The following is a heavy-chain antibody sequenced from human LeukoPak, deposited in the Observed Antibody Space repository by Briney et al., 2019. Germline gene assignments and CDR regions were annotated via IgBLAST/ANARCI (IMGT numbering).Heavy chain of an antibody. CDR1: GFTFSSYA. J-gene: IGHJ4*02. Sequence: PGGSLRLSCAASGFTFSSYAMSWVRQAPGKGVEWVSAISGSGGSTYYADSVKGRFTISRDNSKNTLYLQRNSLRAEDTAVYYCAKDLQGNIAAAGTFHYWGQGTLVTVSS. D-gene: IGHD6-13*01. V-gene: IGHV3-23*01. CDR3: AKDLQGNIAAAGTFHY. CDR2: ISGSGGST.